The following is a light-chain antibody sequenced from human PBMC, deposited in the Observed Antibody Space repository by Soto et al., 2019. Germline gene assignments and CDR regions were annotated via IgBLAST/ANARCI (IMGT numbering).Light chain of an antibody. J-gene: IGLJ1*01. CDR1: RSNIGAGYD. CDR2: ANN. CDR3: QSYDSSLSGYV. Sequence: QSVLTQPPSVSGAPGQRVTISCTGSRSNIGAGYDVHWYQQLPGPAPKLLIYANNIRPSGVPGRFSGSKSGTSASLAITGLQAEDEADYYCQSYDSSLSGYVFGTGTKLTVL. V-gene: IGLV1-40*01.